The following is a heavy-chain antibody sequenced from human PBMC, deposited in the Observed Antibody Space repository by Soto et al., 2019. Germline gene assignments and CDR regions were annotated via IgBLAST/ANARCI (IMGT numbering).Heavy chain of an antibody. V-gene: IGHV3-23*01. CDR1: GFTFSSYA. D-gene: IGHD3-22*01. CDR2: ISTSGGTT. CDR3: AKDRAPYYYDISGDYHVDY. Sequence: PGVTLRLSCEASGFTFSSYAMSWVRQAPGKGLEWVSTISTSGGTTYYADSVKGRFTISRDSSKNTLYLQMNSLRAEDTAVYYCAKDRAPYYYDISGDYHVDYWDQGSLPTLSS. J-gene: IGHJ4*02.